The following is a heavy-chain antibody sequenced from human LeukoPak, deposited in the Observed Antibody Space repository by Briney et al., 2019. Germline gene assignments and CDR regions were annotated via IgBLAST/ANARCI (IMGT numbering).Heavy chain of an antibody. CDR3: ARDVGPVAGTQDY. D-gene: IGHD6-19*01. CDR1: GGTFSSYA. V-gene: IGHV1-69*06. CDR2: IIPIFGTA. Sequence: GASVKVSCKASGGTFSSYAISWVRQAPGQGLEWMGGIIPIFGTANYAQKFQGRVTITADKSTSTAYMELSSLRAEDTAVYYCARDVGPVAGTQDYWGQGTLVTVSS. J-gene: IGHJ4*02.